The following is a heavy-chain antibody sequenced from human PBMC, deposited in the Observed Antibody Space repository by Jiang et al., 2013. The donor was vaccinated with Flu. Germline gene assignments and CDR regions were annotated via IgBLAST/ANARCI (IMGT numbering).Heavy chain of an antibody. CDR3: VSSTRFGSGWYGNC. D-gene: IGHD6-19*01. Sequence: ESGETWSSLEGSLRLSCAASGFTFSDHYMDWVRQAPGQGLEWVGRTINKANTYTTEYAASVKGRFTISRDDSKNSLYLQMNSLKTEDTAVYYCVSSTRFGSGWYGNCWGQGTLVTVYS. V-gene: IGHV3-72*01. J-gene: IGHJ4*02. CDR1: GFTFSDHY. CDR2: TINKANTYTT.